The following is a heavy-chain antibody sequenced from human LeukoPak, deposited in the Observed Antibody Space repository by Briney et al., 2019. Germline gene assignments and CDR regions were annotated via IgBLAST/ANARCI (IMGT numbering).Heavy chain of an antibody. CDR3: AKQSYARSLGE. V-gene: IGHV3-23*01. Sequence: PGGSLRLSCATSGFPFSDFSMTWVRQAPGKGLEWISTTNSGGTTTYYAESVKGRFTISRDNFKNALNLQMSSLRVEDTAIYYCAKQSYARSLGEGGPGTLVTVSS. CDR1: GFPFSDFS. J-gene: IGHJ4*02. D-gene: IGHD3-10*02. CDR2: TNSGGTTT.